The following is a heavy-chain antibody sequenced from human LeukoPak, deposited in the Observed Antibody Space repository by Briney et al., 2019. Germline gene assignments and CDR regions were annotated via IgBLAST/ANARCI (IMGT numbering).Heavy chain of an antibody. CDR2: TSETGGAR. D-gene: IGHD2-21*01. Sequence: GGSLRLSWVASGFAFSTSGMSWFRQAPGRGPEWVSGTSETGGARYYADSVRGRFTISKDNSKNTLYLQMNSLRAEDTAVYYCATVLYSSLYYFDYWGQGTLVTVSS. V-gene: IGHV3-23*01. J-gene: IGHJ4*02. CDR3: ATVLYSSLYYFDY. CDR1: GFAFSTSG.